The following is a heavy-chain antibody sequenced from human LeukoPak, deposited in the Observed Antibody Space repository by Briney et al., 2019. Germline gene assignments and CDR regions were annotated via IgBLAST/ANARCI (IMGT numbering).Heavy chain of an antibody. J-gene: IGHJ4*02. V-gene: IGHV3-30*02. CDR1: GFTFSSYG. CDR2: IRYDGSNK. Sequence: GGSLRLSCAASGFTFSSYGMHWVRQAPGKGLEWVAFIRYDGSNKYYADSVKGRFTISRDNSKNTLYLQMNSLRAEDTAVYYCANEEGVGATTISDYWGQGTLVAVSS. CDR3: ANEEGVGATTISDY. D-gene: IGHD1-26*01.